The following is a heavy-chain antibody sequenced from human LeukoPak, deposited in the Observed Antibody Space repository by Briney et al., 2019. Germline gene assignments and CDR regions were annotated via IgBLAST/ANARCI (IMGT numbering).Heavy chain of an antibody. D-gene: IGHD3-22*01. CDR2: ISTSSSYI. CDR1: GFTVSSNS. CDR3: ARVLGYYYDSRGHDY. Sequence: GGSLRLSCVASGFTVSSNSMNWVRQAPGKGLEWVSSISTSSSYIYYADSVKGRFTISRDNAKNSLYLQMNSLRGEDTAVYYCARVLGYYYDSRGHDYWGQGTLVTVSS. J-gene: IGHJ4*02. V-gene: IGHV3-21*01.